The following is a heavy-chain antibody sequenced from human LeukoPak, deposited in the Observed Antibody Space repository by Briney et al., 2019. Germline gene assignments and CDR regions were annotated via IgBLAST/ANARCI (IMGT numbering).Heavy chain of an antibody. V-gene: IGHV3-66*02. CDR1: GFTVSSDY. CDR3: ARGKSPRPQYGSGSYYKSDTPNSNWFDP. J-gene: IGHJ5*02. D-gene: IGHD3-10*01. CDR2: IYSGGDT. Sequence: GGSLRLSCAASGFTVSSDYMSWVRQAPGKGLEWVSLIYSGGDTYYADSVKGRFTISSDNSKNTLYLQMSSLRSEDTAVYYCARGKSPRPQYGSGSYYKSDTPNSNWFDPWGQGTLVTVSS.